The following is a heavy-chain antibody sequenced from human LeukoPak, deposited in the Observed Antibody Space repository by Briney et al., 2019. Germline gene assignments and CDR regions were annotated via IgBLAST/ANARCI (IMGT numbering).Heavy chain of an antibody. V-gene: IGHV4-34*01. Sequence: PSETLSLTCAVYGGSFSGYYWSWIRQSLEKGLEWIGEINQSGNTNYSPSLKSRVTISVDTSKNQFSLKLSSVTAADTAVYYCARLYCSSTSCYAPFDFWGQGTLVTVSS. CDR3: ARLYCSSTSCYAPFDF. CDR1: GGSFSGYY. CDR2: INQSGNT. J-gene: IGHJ4*02. D-gene: IGHD2-2*01.